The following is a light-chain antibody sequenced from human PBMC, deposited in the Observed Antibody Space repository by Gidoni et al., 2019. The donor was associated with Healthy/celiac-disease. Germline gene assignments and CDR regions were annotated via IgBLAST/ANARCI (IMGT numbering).Light chain of an antibody. V-gene: IGKV1-39*01. CDR1: PSISSY. Sequence: DIQMTQSPSSLSASVGDRVTITCRASPSISSYLNWYQQKPGKAPKLLIYAASSLQSGVPSRFSGSGSGTDFTLTISSLQPEDFATYYCQQSYSTSGPIFGGGTKVEIK. CDR3: QQSYSTSGPI. CDR2: AAS. J-gene: IGKJ4*01.